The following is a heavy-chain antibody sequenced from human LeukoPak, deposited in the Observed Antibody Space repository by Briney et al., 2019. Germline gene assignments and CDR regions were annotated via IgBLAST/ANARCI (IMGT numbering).Heavy chain of an antibody. V-gene: IGHV2-70*11. CDR3: ARLYYDSSGYLSFDR. CDR2: MDWDDDK. D-gene: IGHD3-22*01. CDR1: GFSRGTSAMC. Sequence: SGPTLGHPTPALTLTCTFSGFSRGTSAMCMSWMRQPPEKALEWLESMDWDDDKYYSTSLKTRLTSSKDTSKNQVVLTMTNMDPVDTATYYCARLYYDSSGYLSFDRWGKGTLVTVSS. J-gene: IGHJ5*02.